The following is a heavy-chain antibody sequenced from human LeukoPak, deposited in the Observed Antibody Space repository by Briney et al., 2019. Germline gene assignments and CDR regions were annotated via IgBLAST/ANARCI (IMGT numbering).Heavy chain of an antibody. CDR1: GFSFKDYN. Sequence: GRSLRLSCAASGFSFKDYNMHWVRQAPGKGLEGVAVITYDGSNKYYTYSVKGRFTISRDNSKSTLYLQMNSLRAEDTAVYYCAKVRWDNSGWYYLDYWGQGTLVTVSS. CDR3: AKVRWDNSGWYYLDY. V-gene: IGHV3-30*18. CDR2: ITYDGSNK. D-gene: IGHD6-19*01. J-gene: IGHJ4*02.